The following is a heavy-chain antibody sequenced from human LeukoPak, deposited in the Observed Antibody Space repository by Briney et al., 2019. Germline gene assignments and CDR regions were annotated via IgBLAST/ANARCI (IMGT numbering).Heavy chain of an antibody. J-gene: IGHJ4*02. CDR3: TKGGHGDY. V-gene: IGHV3-23*01. D-gene: IGHD2-21*02. Sequence: GGSLRLSCQASGFPFSTFPMSWVRQAPGKGLEWVSTLSGDGSDTYYADSVKGRFTISRDTSKNTLFLQMNSLRADDTAIYYCTKGGHGDYWGQRTMVTVSS. CDR1: GFPFSTFP. CDR2: LSGDGSDT.